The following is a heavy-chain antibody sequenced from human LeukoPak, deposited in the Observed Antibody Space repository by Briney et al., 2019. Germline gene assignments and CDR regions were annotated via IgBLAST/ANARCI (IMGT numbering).Heavy chain of an antibody. CDR2: MYMSGST. V-gene: IGHV4-4*07. Sequence: SETLSLTCTVSGGSISSYYWNWTRQPAGKGLEWIGRMYMSGSTNYNPSLKSRVTMSLDTSTNQVSLVLSSVTAADTAVYYCARERSTTVNTYYFDSWGQGTLVSVSS. CDR3: ARERSTTVNTYYFDS. CDR1: GGSISSYY. J-gene: IGHJ4*02. D-gene: IGHD4-17*01.